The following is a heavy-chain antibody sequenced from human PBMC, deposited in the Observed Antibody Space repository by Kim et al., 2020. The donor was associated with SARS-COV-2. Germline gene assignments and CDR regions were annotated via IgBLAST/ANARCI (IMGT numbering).Heavy chain of an antibody. CDR2: INPNSGGT. D-gene: IGHD6-13*01. CDR3: ASQSSYYYYYGMDV. V-gene: IGHV1-2*06. Sequence: ASVKVSCKASGYTFTGYYMHWVRQAPGQGLEWMGRINPNSGGTNYAQKFQGRVTMTRDTSISTAYMELSRLRSDDTAVYYCASQSSYYYYYGMDVWGQGTTVTVSS. J-gene: IGHJ6*02. CDR1: GYTFTGYY.